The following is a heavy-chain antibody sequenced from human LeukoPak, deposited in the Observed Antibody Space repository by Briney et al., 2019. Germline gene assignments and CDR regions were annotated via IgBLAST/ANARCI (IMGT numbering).Heavy chain of an antibody. Sequence: GGSLRLSCAASGFTVSSNYMSWVRQAPGKGLEWVSVIYSGGSTYYADSVKGRFTISRDNSKNTLYLQMNSLRAEDTAVYYCTHSSSWLECFQHWGQGTLVTVSS. CDR1: GFTVSSNY. J-gene: IGHJ1*01. D-gene: IGHD6-13*01. V-gene: IGHV3-66*02. CDR3: THSSSWLECFQH. CDR2: IYSGGST.